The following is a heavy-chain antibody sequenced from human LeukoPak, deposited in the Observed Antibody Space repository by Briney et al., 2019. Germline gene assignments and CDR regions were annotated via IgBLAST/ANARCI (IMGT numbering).Heavy chain of an antibody. D-gene: IGHD3-22*01. CDR1: GFTFSDYY. CDR3: AREANVGDYYDSSGYVGY. Sequence: GGSLRLSCAASGFTFSDYYMSWIRQAPGKGLEWVSYISSGSTIYYADSVKGRFTISRDNAKNSLYLQMNSLRAEDTAVYYCAREANVGDYYDSSGYVGYWGQGTLVTVSS. CDR2: ISSGSTI. J-gene: IGHJ4*02. V-gene: IGHV3-11*01.